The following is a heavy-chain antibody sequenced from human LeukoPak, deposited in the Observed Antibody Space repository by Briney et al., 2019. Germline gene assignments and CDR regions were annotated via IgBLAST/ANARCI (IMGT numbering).Heavy chain of an antibody. D-gene: IGHD3-10*01. CDR3: ARDRITMVRDI. Sequence: PGRSLRLSCAASGFTFSSYGMHWVRQAPGKGLEWVAVIWYDGSNKYYADSVKGRFTISRDNAKNSLYLQMNSLRAEDTAVYYCARDRITMVRDIWGQGTMVTVSS. CDR1: GFTFSSYG. CDR2: IWYDGSNK. J-gene: IGHJ3*02. V-gene: IGHV3-33*01.